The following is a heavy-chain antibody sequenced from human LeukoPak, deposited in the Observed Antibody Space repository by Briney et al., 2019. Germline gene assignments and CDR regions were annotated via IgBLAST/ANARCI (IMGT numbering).Heavy chain of an antibody. CDR2: IYPGDSDT. V-gene: IGHV5-51*01. Sequence: GESLKISCKASGYSFTTYWIGWVRQMPGKGLEWMGIIYPGDSDTRYSPSFQGQVTFSADKSISTAYLQWSSLKASDTAMYYCARHPSDIVVVVAATNYFDYWGQGTLVTVSS. D-gene: IGHD2-15*01. CDR1: GYSFTTYW. J-gene: IGHJ4*02. CDR3: ARHPSDIVVVVAATNYFDY.